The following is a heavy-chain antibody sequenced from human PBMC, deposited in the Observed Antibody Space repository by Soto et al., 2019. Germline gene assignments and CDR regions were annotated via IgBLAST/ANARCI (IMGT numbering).Heavy chain of an antibody. V-gene: IGHV3-11*01. J-gene: IGHJ4*02. CDR2: ISSSGSTI. CDR3: ARADLRYFDWLSDDY. D-gene: IGHD3-9*01. Sequence: GGSLRLSCAASGFTFSDYYMSWIRQAPGKGLEWVSYISSSGSTIYYADSVKGRFTISRDNAKNSLYLQMNSLRAEDTAVYYCARADLRYFDWLSDDYWGQGTLVTVSS. CDR1: GFTFSDYY.